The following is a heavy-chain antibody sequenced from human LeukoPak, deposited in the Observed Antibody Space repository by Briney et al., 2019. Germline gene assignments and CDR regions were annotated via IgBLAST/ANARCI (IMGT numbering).Heavy chain of an antibody. CDR1: GFIFSSYS. CDR3: ARHYGSNSASGY. V-gene: IGHV3-48*01. J-gene: IGHJ4*02. CDR2: ISSSSTT. Sequence: GGSLRLSCVASGFIFSSYSMNWVRQAPGKGLEWVSYISSSSTTYYAESAKGRFTISRDNAKNSVYLQMNSLRAEDTALYYCARHYGSNSASGYWGQGTLVTVSS. D-gene: IGHD4-23*01.